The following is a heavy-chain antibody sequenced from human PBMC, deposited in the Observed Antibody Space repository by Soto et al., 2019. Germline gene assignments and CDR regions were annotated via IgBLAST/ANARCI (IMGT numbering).Heavy chain of an antibody. V-gene: IGHV4-31*03. J-gene: IGHJ5*02. CDR1: GGSISSGGYY. Sequence: QVQLQESGPGLVKPSQTLSLTCTVSGGSISSGGYYWSWIRQHPGKGLEWIGYIYYSGSTYYNPSLKSRVTISVDTSKNQFSLKLSSVTAADTAVYYCARNPRGYCGGDCYSIWFDPWGQGTLVTVSS. D-gene: IGHD2-21*02. CDR2: IYYSGST. CDR3: ARNPRGYCGGDCYSIWFDP.